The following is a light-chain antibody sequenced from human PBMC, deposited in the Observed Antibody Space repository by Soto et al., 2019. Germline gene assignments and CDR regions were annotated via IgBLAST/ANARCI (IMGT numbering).Light chain of an antibody. J-gene: IGKJ4*01. CDR2: DAS. Sequence: MTQSPSSVSASVGDRVAITCRASQSVTLNLAWYQQKPGQPPTLHMYDASTRAPGIPARFSGSGSGTEFTLTTSTLQSEDFAVYYCQQYNNWPLTLGGGTKV. CDR1: QSVTLN. V-gene: IGKV3-15*01. CDR3: QQYNNWPLT.